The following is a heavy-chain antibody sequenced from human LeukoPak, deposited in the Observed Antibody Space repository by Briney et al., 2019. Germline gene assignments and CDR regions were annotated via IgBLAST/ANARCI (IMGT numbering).Heavy chain of an antibody. CDR1: GVSISSYY. D-gene: IGHD3-16*02. Sequence: SETPSLTCTVSGVSISSYYWSWIRQPPGKGLEWIGYIYYSGSTNYNPSLKSRVTISVDTSKNQFSLKLSSVTAADTAVYYCAREGELSRFDPWGQGTLVTVSS. J-gene: IGHJ5*02. CDR2: IYYSGST. V-gene: IGHV4-59*01. CDR3: AREGELSRFDP.